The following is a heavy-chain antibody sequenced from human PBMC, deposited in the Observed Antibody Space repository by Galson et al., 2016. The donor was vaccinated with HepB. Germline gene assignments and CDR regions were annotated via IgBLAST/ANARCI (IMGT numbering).Heavy chain of an antibody. Sequence: SVKVSCKASGYTFTDYFMHWVRQAPGQGLEWMGWINPNNGGTNYAQKFQVRVTMTRDTSVNTAYMELTRLTSDDTAVYFCARDLEGGLRGSFGLDNWGQGTLVTVSS. CDR3: ARDLEGGLRGSFGLDN. J-gene: IGHJ4*02. CDR1: GYTFTDYF. D-gene: IGHD2-15*01. CDR2: INPNNGGT. V-gene: IGHV1-2*02.